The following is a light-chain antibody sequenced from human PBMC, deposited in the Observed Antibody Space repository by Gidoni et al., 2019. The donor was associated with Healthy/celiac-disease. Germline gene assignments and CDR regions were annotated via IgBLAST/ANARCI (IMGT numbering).Light chain of an antibody. CDR3: QQRSNWPLIT. J-gene: IGKJ5*01. Sequence: EIVLTQSPATLSLSPGERATLSCSASQSVSSYLAWYQQKPGQAPRLLIYDASNRDTGIPARCSGSGSGTDFTLTISSLEPEDVAVYYCQQRSNWPLITFGQGTRLEIK. V-gene: IGKV3-11*01. CDR1: QSVSSY. CDR2: DAS.